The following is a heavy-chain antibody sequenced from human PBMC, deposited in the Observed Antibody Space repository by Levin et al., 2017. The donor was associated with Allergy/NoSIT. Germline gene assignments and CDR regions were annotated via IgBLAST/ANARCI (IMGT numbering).Heavy chain of an antibody. D-gene: IGHD3-10*01. CDR2: ISSSSGTI. J-gene: IGHJ4*02. CDR1: GFTFSSYS. CDR3: ATKYYGSGSYSDY. Sequence: GESLKISCAASGFTFSSYSMNWVRQAPGKGLEWVSYISSSSGTIYYADSVKGRFTISRDNAMNSLYLQMNSLRAEDTAVYYCATKYYGSGSYSDYWGQGTLVTVSS. V-gene: IGHV3-48*01.